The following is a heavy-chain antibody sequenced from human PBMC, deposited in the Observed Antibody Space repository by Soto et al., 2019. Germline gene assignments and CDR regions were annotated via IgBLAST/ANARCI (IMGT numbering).Heavy chain of an antibody. D-gene: IGHD3-10*01. CDR3: AREGRYYASGRFWWFDP. CDR1: GGSFSDYY. V-gene: IGHV4-34*01. CDR2: INHSGST. Sequence: SETLSLTCAVYGGSFSDYYWSWIRQPPGKGLEWIGEINHSGSTNYNPSLKSRVTISVDTSKNQFSLKLSSVTAADTAVYYCAREGRYYASGRFWWFDPWGQGTLVTVSS. J-gene: IGHJ5*02.